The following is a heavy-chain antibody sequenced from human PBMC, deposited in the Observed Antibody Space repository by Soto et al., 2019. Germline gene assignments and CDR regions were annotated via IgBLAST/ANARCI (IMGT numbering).Heavy chain of an antibody. Sequence: GGSLRLSCASSGFTFSSYSMNWVRQAPGKGLEWVSSISSSSSYIYYADSVKGRFTISRDNAKSSLYLQMNSLRAEDTAVYYCAGDPAPPRFLLGFDSWGQETLVTVPS. CDR2: ISSSSSYI. CDR3: AGDPAPPRFLLGFDS. J-gene: IGHJ4*02. V-gene: IGHV3-21*01. D-gene: IGHD3-10*01. CDR1: GFTFSSYS.